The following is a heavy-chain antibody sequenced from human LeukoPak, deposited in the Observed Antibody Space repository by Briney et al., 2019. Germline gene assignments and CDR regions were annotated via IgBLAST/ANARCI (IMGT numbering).Heavy chain of an antibody. CDR3: AKDTEYYYYDSSGYPEGGFDY. V-gene: IGHV3-30*02. CDR1: GFTFSSYG. J-gene: IGHJ4*02. D-gene: IGHD3-22*01. Sequence: GGPLRLSCAASGFTFSSYGMHWVRQAPGKGLEWVAFIRYDGSNKYYADSVKGRFTISRDNSKNTLYLQMNSLRAEDTAVYYCAKDTEYYYYDSSGYPEGGFDYWGQGTLVTVSS. CDR2: IRYDGSNK.